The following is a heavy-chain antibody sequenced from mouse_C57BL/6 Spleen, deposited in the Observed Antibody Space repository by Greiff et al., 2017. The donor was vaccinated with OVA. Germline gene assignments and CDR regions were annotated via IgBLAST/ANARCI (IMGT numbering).Heavy chain of an antibody. CDR2: IDPSDSET. V-gene: IGHV1-52*01. Sequence: QVQLQQPGAELVRPGSSVKLSCKASGYTFTSYWMHWVKQRPIQGLEWIGNIDPSDSETHYNQKFKDKATLTVDKSSSTAYMQLSSLTSEDSAVYYCARTEGSYYYAMGYWGQGTSVTVSS. J-gene: IGHJ4*01. CDR1: GYTFTSYW. CDR3: ARTEGSYYYAMGY.